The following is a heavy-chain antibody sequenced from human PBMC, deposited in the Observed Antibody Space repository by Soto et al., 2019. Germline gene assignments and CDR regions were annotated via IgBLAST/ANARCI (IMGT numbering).Heavy chain of an antibody. D-gene: IGHD2-2*01. CDR3: ARVPAAKYYYYGMDV. CDR2: ISSSGSTI. Sequence: SGGSLRLSCAASGFTFSSYEMNWVRQAPGKGLEWVSYISSSGSTIYYADSVKGRFTISRDNAKNSLYLQMNSLRAEDTAVYYCARVPAAKYYYYGMDVWGQGTTVTVSS. J-gene: IGHJ6*02. V-gene: IGHV3-48*03. CDR1: GFTFSSYE.